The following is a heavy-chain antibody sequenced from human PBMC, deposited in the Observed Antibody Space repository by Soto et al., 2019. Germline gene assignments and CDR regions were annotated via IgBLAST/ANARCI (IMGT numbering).Heavy chain of an antibody. CDR3: ARHFGPSGYSGYDLYYYGMDV. J-gene: IGHJ6*02. CDR2: IYPGDSDT. CDR1: GYSFTSYW. Sequence: GESLKISCKGSGYSFTSYWIGWVRQMPGKGLEWMGIIYPGDSDTRYSPSFQGQVTISADKSISTAYLQWSSLKASDTAMYYCARHFGPSGYSGYDLYYYGMDVWGQGTTVTVSS. D-gene: IGHD5-12*01. V-gene: IGHV5-51*01.